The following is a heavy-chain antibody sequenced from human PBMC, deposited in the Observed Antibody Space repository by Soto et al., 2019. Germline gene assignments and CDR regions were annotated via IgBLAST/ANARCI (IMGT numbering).Heavy chain of an antibody. CDR1: GFTFSSYG. D-gene: IGHD3-22*01. V-gene: IGHV3-30*18. CDR3: AKEEVYDSSVYYYDPVDY. Sequence: QVQLVESGGGVVQPGRSLRLSCAASGFTFSSYGMHWVRKAPGKGLEWVAVISYDGSNKYYADSVKGRFTISRDNSKNTLNLQMNSPRAEDTAVYYCAKEEVYDSSVYYYDPVDYWGQGTLVTVSS. J-gene: IGHJ4*02. CDR2: ISYDGSNK.